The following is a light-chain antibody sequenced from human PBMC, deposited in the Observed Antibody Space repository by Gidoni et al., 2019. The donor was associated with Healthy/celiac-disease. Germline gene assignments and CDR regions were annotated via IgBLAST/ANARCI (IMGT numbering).Light chain of an antibody. CDR3: QQRSNWPLT. Sequence: EIVLTQSPATLSSSPGERATLSCRASQSVSSYFAWYQQKPGQAPRLLIYDASTRATGIPARFSGSGSGTDFTLTISSLEPEDFAVYYCQQRSNWPLTFGGGTKVEI. CDR2: DAS. V-gene: IGKV3-11*01. CDR1: QSVSSY. J-gene: IGKJ4*01.